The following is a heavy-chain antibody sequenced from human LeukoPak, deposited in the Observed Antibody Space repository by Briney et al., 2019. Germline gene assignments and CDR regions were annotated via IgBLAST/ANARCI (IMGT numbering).Heavy chain of an antibody. Sequence: ASVKVSCKASGGTFSSYAISWVRQAPGQGLEWMGGIIPIFGTANYAQKFQGRVTITADKSTSTAYMEPSSLRSEDTAVYYCAGGITMVRGGPLWPPFDYWGQGTLVTVSS. CDR2: IIPIFGTA. D-gene: IGHD3-10*01. CDR3: AGGITMVRGGPLWPPFDY. J-gene: IGHJ4*02. V-gene: IGHV1-69*06. CDR1: GGTFSSYA.